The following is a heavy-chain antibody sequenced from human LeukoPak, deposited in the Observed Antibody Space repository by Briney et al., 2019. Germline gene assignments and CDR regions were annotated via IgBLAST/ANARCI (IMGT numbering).Heavy chain of an antibody. Sequence: GASVKVSCKASGYIFTGYYMHWVRQAPGQGLEWMGWINPNSGGTNYAQKFQGWVTMTRDTSISTAYMELSRLRSDDTAVYYCARAEGSSWPLDIWGQGTMVTVSS. CDR3: ARAEGSSWPLDI. V-gene: IGHV1-2*04. CDR1: GYIFTGYY. D-gene: IGHD6-13*01. CDR2: INPNSGGT. J-gene: IGHJ3*02.